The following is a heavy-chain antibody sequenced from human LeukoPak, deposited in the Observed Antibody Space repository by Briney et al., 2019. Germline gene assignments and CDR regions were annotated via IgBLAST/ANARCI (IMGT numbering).Heavy chain of an antibody. V-gene: IGHV3-23*01. CDR3: AKVGRDFWSGYSYYYYGMAV. D-gene: IGHD3-3*01. Sequence: GGSLRLSCAASGFTFSSYAMSWVRQAPGKGLEWVSAISGSGGSTYYADSVKGRFTISRDNSKNTLYLQMNSLRAEDTAVYYCAKVGRDFWSGYSYYYYGMAVWGQGTTVTVSS. CDR2: ISGSGGST. CDR1: GFTFSSYA. J-gene: IGHJ6*02.